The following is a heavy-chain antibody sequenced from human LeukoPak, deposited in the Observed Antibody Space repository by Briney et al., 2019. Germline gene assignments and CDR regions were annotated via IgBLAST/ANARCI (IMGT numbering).Heavy chain of an antibody. CDR1: GYTFTSYD. CDR2: MNPNSGNT. D-gene: IGHD2-15*01. CDR3: ARRRWWRDAFDI. Sequence: GASVKVSCKASGYTFTSYDINWVRQATGQGLEWMGWMNPNSGNTGYAQKFQGRVTMTRNTSISTAYMELSSLRSEDTAVYYCARRRWWRDAFDIWGQGTMVTVSS. J-gene: IGHJ3*02. V-gene: IGHV1-8*01.